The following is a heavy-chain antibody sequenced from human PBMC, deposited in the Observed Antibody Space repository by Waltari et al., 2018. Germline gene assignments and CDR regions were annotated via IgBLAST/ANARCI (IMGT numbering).Heavy chain of an antibody. CDR3: ATRDVYSGSPC. CDR2: IHQSGDT. Sequence: QVQLRESGPGLVRPSETLSLTCTVYGDSMPTGSWWTWVRQSPGKGLEWIGEIHQSGDTNYNPSLKSRVTLSIDKSRDVFSLQLTSVTAADTAVYYCATRDVYSGSPCWGQGTLVAVSS. D-gene: IGHD1-26*01. J-gene: IGHJ4*01. CDR1: GDSMPTGSW. V-gene: IGHV4-4*02.